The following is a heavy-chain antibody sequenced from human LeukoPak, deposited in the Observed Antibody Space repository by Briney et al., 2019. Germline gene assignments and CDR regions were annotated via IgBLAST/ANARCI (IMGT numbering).Heavy chain of an antibody. CDR3: AKDTDYGGNSGYFDY. V-gene: IGHV3-9*01. CDR2: ISWNSGSI. Sequence: PGRSLRLSCAASGFTFDDYAMHWVRQAPGKGLEWVSGISWNSGSIGYADSVKGRFTTSRDNAKNSLYLQMNSLRAEDTALYYCAKDTDYGGNSGYFDYWGQGTLVTVSS. J-gene: IGHJ4*02. D-gene: IGHD4-23*01. CDR1: GFTFDDYA.